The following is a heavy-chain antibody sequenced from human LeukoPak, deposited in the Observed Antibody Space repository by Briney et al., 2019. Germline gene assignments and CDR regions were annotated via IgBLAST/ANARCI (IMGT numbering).Heavy chain of an antibody. J-gene: IGHJ6*02. CDR1: GYTFTSYD. CDR3: AKRDAGYSNYYYYGMDV. CDR2: MNPNSGNT. D-gene: IGHD4-11*01. Sequence: ASVKVSCKASGYTFTSYDINWVRQATGQGLEWMGRMNPNSGNTGYAQKFQGRVTMTRNTSISTAYMELSSLRSEDTAVYYCAKRDAGYSNYYYYGMDVWGQGTTVTVSS. V-gene: IGHV1-8*01.